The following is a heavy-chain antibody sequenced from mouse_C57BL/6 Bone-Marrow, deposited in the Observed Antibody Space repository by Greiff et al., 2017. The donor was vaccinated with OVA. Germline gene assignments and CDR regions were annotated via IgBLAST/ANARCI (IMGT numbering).Heavy chain of an antibody. D-gene: IGHD2-2*01. Sequence: QVTLKVCGPGILQSSQTLSLTCSFSGFSLSTSGMGVSWIRQPSGKGLEWLAHIYWDDDKRYNPSLKSRLTISKDTSRNQVFLKITSVDTADTATYYCARVTTGFAYWGQGTLVTVSA. CDR2: IYWDDDK. CDR3: ARVTTGFAY. CDR1: GFSLSTSGMG. V-gene: IGHV8-12*01. J-gene: IGHJ3*01.